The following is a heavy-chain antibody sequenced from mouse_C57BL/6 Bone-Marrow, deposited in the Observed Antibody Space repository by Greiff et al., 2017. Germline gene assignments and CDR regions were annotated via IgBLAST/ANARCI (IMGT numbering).Heavy chain of an antibody. J-gene: IGHJ3*01. Sequence: EVQLQQSGPELVKPGASVKISCKASGYTFTDYYMNWVKQSPGKSLEWIGDINPNNGGTSYNQKFKGKATLTVDKSSSTAYMELRSLTSEDSAVYYCARGGDYDEGTWFAYWGQGTLVTVSA. CDR3: ARGGDYDEGTWFAY. D-gene: IGHD2-4*01. CDR2: INPNNGGT. CDR1: GYTFTDYY. V-gene: IGHV1-26*01.